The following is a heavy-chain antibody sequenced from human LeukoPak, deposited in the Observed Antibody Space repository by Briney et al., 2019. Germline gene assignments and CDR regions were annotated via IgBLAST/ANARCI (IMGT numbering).Heavy chain of an antibody. CDR3: ARVRISMIRGVMSGPFDV. V-gene: IGHV1-46*01. CDR1: GYTFTTHY. Sequence: ASVKISCKASGYTFTTHYIHWVRQAPGQGLQWMGVITPSGGSTNYPQKFQGRVTMTSDTSTSTVHMELSSLISEDTGVYYCARVRISMIRGVMSGPFDVWGPGTMVTV. CDR2: ITPSGGST. D-gene: IGHD3-10*01. J-gene: IGHJ3*01.